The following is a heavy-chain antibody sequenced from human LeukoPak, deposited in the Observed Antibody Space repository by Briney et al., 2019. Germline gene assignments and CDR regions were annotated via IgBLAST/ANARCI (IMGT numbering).Heavy chain of an antibody. V-gene: IGHV4-59*01. D-gene: IGHD5-18*01. CDR3: AAGYSYGPLRFDY. CDR1: GGSISSYS. Sequence: PSETLSLTCTVSGGSISSYSWSWIRQPPGKGLEWIGYIYYSGSTNYNPSLKSRVTISVDTSKNQFSLKLSSVTAADTAVYYCAAGYSYGPLRFDYWGQGTLVTVSS. CDR2: IYYSGST. J-gene: IGHJ4*02.